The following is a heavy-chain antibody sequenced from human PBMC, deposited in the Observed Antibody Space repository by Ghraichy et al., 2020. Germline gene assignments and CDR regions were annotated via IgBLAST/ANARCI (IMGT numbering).Heavy chain of an antibody. Sequence: GESLNISCAASGFTFSSYAMSWVRQAPGKGLEWVSAISGSGGSTYYADSVKGRFTISRDNSKNTLYLQMNSLRAEDTAVYYCAKVPPYYEEIHNDYWGQGTLVTVSS. J-gene: IGHJ4*02. CDR1: GFTFSSYA. D-gene: IGHD3-22*01. CDR2: ISGSGGST. CDR3: AKVPPYYEEIHNDY. V-gene: IGHV3-23*01.